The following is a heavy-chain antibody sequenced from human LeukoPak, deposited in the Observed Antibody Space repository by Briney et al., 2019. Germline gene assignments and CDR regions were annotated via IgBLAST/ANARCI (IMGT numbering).Heavy chain of an antibody. CDR1: GFTFGDHA. J-gene: IGHJ6*02. CDR3: SRGPIDLWLYAGMDV. D-gene: IGHD3-3*01. V-gene: IGHV3-49*04. Sequence: PGWSLRLSCTGSGFTFGDHAMSWVRQAPGKGLEWVGFIRSKAYRGTAEYGASVKGRFTISRDDSKSIAYLQMNSLKTEDTGVYYCSRGPIDLWLYAGMDVWGRGTTVIVSS. CDR2: IRSKAYRGTA.